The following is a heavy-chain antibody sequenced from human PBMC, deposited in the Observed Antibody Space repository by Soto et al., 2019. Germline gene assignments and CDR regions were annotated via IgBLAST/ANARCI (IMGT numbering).Heavy chain of an antibody. J-gene: IGHJ4*02. CDR3: AREIPGGLRGYSYGFDY. CDR2: IIPIFGTA. V-gene: IGHV1-69*13. CDR1: GGTFSSYA. Sequence: GASVKVSCKASGGTFSSYAISWVRQAPGQGLEWMGGIIPIFGTANYAQKFQGRVTITADESTSTAYMELSSLRSEDTAVYYCAREIPGGLRGYSYGFDYWGQGTLVTVSS. D-gene: IGHD5-18*01.